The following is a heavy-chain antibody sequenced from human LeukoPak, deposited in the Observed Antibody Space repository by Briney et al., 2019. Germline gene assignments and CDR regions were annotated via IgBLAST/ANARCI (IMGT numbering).Heavy chain of an antibody. CDR2: ISGSGGST. CDR3: AKGPGYYYDSSHYFDY. J-gene: IGHJ4*02. Sequence: GGTLRLSCAASGFTVSSYGMSWVRQAPGKGLEWVSAISGSGGSTYYADSVKGRFTISRDNSKNTLYLQMNSLRADDTAVYYCAKGPGYYYDSSHYFDYWGQGTLVTVSS. D-gene: IGHD3-22*01. CDR1: GFTVSSYG. V-gene: IGHV3-23*01.